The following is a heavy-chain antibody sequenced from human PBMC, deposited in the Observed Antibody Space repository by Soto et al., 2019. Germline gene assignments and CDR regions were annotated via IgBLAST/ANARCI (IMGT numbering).Heavy chain of an antibody. J-gene: IGHJ4*02. D-gene: IGHD3-22*01. CDR3: AADFKGYYYDSSGYYPSDY. CDR1: GFTFTSSA. CDR2: IVVGSGNT. Sequence: SVKVSCKASGFTFTSSAVQWVRQARGQRLEWIGWIVVGSGNTNYAQKFQERVTITRDMSTSTAYMELSSLRSEDTAVYYCAADFKGYYYDSSGYYPSDYWGQGTLVTVSS. V-gene: IGHV1-58*01.